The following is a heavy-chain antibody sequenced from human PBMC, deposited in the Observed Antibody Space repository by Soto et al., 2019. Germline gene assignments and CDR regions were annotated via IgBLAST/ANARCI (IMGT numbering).Heavy chain of an antibody. CDR3: ARDRNDFWSGYYKGNYYYYGMDV. D-gene: IGHD3-3*01. V-gene: IGHV3-23*01. CDR2: ISGSGTNI. Sequence: EVQLLESGGTLLQPGGSLRLSCAASGFTFSTFAMNWVRQAPGGGLEWVSSISGSGTNIQYADSVKGRFTISRDNAKNSLFLQMNSLRAEDTALYYCARDRNDFWSGYYKGNYYYYGMDVWGQGTTVTVSS. CDR1: GFTFSTFA. J-gene: IGHJ6*02.